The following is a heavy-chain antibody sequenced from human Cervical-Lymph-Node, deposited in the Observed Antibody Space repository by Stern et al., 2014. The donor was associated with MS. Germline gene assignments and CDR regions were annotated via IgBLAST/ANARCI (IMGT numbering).Heavy chain of an antibody. D-gene: IGHD6-19*01. CDR1: GGSISTYR. Sequence: QVQLVESGPRLVKPSETLSLTCSVSGGSISTYRWNWLRQSPGKGLEWIGYSYYDGSTNYNYSLKSRVIISVDRSGNQYSLKLSSVTAADTAVYYCARSPHTGSGWLYYFDYWGQGALVTVSS. CDR3: ARSPHTGSGWLYYFDY. J-gene: IGHJ4*02. CDR2: SYYDGST. V-gene: IGHV4-59*01.